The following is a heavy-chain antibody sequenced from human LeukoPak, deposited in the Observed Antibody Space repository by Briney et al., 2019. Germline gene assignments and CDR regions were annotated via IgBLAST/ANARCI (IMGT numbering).Heavy chain of an antibody. CDR3: ARGRIAKIVVAHSFHYGMDV. Sequence: PSETLSLTCTVSGGSLSSSSYYWGWIRQPPGKGLEWIGSIYYSGSTYYNPSLKSRVTISVDTSKNQFSLKLSSVPAADTAVYYCARGRIAKIVVAHSFHYGMDVWGQGTTVTVSS. D-gene: IGHD3-22*01. CDR2: IYYSGST. CDR1: GGSLSSSSYY. J-gene: IGHJ6*02. V-gene: IGHV4-39*07.